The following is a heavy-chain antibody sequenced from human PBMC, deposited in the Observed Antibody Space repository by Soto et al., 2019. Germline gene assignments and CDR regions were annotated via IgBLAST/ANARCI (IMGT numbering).Heavy chain of an antibody. V-gene: IGHV1-69*08. CDR2: IIPILGIA. D-gene: IGHD3-10*01. CDR3: ARERDQTQIIWHYMDV. CDR1: GGTFSSYT. J-gene: IGHJ6*03. Sequence: QVQLVQSGAEVKKPGSSVKVSCKASGGTFSSYTISWVRQAPGQGLEWMGRIIPILGIANYAQKFQGRVTITADKSTSTAYMELSSLRSEDTAVYYCARERDQTQIIWHYMDVWGKGTTVTVSS.